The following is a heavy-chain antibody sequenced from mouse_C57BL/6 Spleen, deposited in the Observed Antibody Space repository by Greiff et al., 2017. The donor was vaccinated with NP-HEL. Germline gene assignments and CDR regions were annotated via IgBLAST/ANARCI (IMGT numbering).Heavy chain of an antibody. V-gene: IGHV1-82*01. CDR1: GYAFSSSW. CDR3: ASWGTTLVATNY. D-gene: IGHD1-1*01. J-gene: IGHJ2*01. CDR2: IYPGDGDT. Sequence: VQLQQSGPELVKPGASVKISCKASGYAFSSSWMNWVKQRPGKGLEWIGRIYPGDGDTNYNGKFKGKATLTADKSSSTAYMQLSSLTSEDSAVYFCASWGTTLVATNYWGQGTTLTVSS.